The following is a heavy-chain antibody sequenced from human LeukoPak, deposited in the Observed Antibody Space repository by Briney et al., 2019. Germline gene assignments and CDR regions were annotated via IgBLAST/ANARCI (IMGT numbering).Heavy chain of an antibody. CDR1: GFTFSSYA. J-gene: IGHJ6*03. D-gene: IGHD2-2*01. V-gene: IGHV3-23*01. CDR2: ISGSGGST. Sequence: PGGSLRLSCAASGFTFSSYAMSWVRQAPGKGLEWVSAISGSGGSTYYADSVKGRFTISRDNAKNSLYLQMNSLRAEDTAVYYCARVVRLVVPAASYYMDVWGKGTTVTVSS. CDR3: ARVVRLVVPAASYYMDV.